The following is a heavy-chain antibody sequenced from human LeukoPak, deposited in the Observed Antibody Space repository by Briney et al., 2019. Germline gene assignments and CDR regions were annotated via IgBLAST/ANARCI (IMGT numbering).Heavy chain of an antibody. V-gene: IGHV3-53*01. J-gene: IGHJ5*02. CDR3: TTSPAVAS. CDR1: GFTVSNNY. D-gene: IGHD4-23*01. CDR2: IYSGGTT. Sequence: GGSLRLSLSAAGFTVSNNYMTWVRQAPGKGLEWVSLIYSGGTTFYTDSVKGRFTISRDSSKNTLYLQMNNLKAEDTAVYYCTTSPAVASWGQGTLVTVSS.